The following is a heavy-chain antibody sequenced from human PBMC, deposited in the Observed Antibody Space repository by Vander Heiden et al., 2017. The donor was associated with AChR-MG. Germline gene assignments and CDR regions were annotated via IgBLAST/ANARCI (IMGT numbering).Heavy chain of an antibody. CDR1: GFTFTSYG. CDR3: ARDAAGAWYYYYYYYMDV. D-gene: IGHD1-26*01. CDR2: IWYDGSNK. Sequence: QVQLVESGGGVVQPGRSLRLSCAASGFTFTSYGMHWVGQAPGKGLEWVAVIWYDGSNKYYADSVKGRFTISRDNSKNTLYLQMNSLRAEDTAVYYCARDAAGAWYYYYYYYMDVWGKGTTVTVSS. J-gene: IGHJ6*03. V-gene: IGHV3-33*01.